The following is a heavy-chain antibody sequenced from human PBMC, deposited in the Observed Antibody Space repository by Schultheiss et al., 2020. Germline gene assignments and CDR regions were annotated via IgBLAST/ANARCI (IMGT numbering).Heavy chain of an antibody. CDR2: TRNKANSYTT. D-gene: IGHD2-2*01. J-gene: IGHJ6*03. CDR3: AREGGGYCSSTSCYYYYYYMDV. CDR1: GFTFSDHY. V-gene: IGHV3-72*01. Sequence: WGSLRLSCAASGFTFSDHYMDWVRQAPGKGLEWVGRTRNKANSYTTEYAASVKGRFTISRDDSKNSLYLQMNSLKTEDTAVYYCAREGGGYCSSTSCYYYYYYMDVWGKGTTVTVSS.